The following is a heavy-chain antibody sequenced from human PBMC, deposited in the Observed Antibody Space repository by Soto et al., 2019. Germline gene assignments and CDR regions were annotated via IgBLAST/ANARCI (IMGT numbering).Heavy chain of an antibody. CDR2: INAGNGNT. J-gene: IGHJ4*02. Sequence: QVQLVQSGAEVKKPGASVKVSCKASGYTFTSYAMHWVRQAPGQRLEWMGWINAGNGNTKYSQNFQGRVTITRDTAASTAYMELSSLRSEDTAVYFCARERYDNCGYFDYFDNWGQGTLVTVSP. V-gene: IGHV1-3*01. D-gene: IGHD3-22*01. CDR1: GYTFTSYA. CDR3: ARERYDNCGYFDYFDN.